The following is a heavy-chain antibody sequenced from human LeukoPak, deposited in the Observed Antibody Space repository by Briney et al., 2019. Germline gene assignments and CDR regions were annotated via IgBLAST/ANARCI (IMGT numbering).Heavy chain of an antibody. CDR3: ARSGYSYGFDY. V-gene: IGHV4-34*01. CDR2: INHGGST. CDR1: GGSFSDFY. Sequence: SETLSLTCAVYGGSFSDFYWSWIRQPPGKGLEWIGEINHGGSTNYNPSLKSRVTISVDTSKNQFSLKLSSVTAADTAVYYCARSGYSYGFDYWGQGTLVTVSS. J-gene: IGHJ4*02. D-gene: IGHD5-18*01.